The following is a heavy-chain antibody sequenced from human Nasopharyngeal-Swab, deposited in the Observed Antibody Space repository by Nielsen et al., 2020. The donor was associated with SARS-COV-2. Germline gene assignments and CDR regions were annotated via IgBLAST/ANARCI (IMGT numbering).Heavy chain of an antibody. Sequence: LSLTCAASGFTFSSYGMHWVRQAPGKGLAWVAVIWYDGSNKYYADSVKGRFTISRDNSKNTLYLQMNSLRAEDTAVYYCARDSPGTDSSGYDDAFDIWGQGTMVTVSS. J-gene: IGHJ3*02. CDR3: ARDSPGTDSSGYDDAFDI. V-gene: IGHV3-33*01. D-gene: IGHD3-22*01. CDR1: GFTFSSYG. CDR2: IWYDGSNK.